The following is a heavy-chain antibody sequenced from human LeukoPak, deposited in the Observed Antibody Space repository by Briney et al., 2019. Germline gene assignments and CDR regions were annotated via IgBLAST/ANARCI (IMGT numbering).Heavy chain of an antibody. D-gene: IGHD6-13*01. Sequence: HPGGSLRLSCAASGFTFDDYAMHWVRQAPGKGLEWVSGISWNSGSTVYADSVKGRFTISRDNAKNSLYLQMNSLRDEDTALYYCAKDRSSWYGAFDIWGQGTMVTVSS. V-gene: IGHV3-9*01. J-gene: IGHJ3*02. CDR2: ISWNSGST. CDR1: GFTFDDYA. CDR3: AKDRSSWYGAFDI.